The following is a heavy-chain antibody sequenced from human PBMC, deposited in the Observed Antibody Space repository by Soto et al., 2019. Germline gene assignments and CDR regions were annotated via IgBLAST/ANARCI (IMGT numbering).Heavy chain of an antibody. D-gene: IGHD2-21*02. J-gene: IGHJ6*02. CDR1: GASVSGGDYS. CDR2: IFYSGST. CDR3: ARATYCVGGACYAGRKGFDV. V-gene: IGHV4-61*08. Sequence: SEPLSLTCTVSGASVSGGDYSWNWIRQAPGRGLGWIGYIFYSGSTNYNSSLKSRVTISVDTSKNEFSLKLTSVTAADTAVYYCARATYCVGGACYAGRKGFDVWGQGTTVTVSS.